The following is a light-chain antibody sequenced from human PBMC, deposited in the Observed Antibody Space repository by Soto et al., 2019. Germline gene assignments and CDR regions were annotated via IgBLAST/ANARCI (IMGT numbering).Light chain of an antibody. CDR2: AAS. CDR3: QQLNSYPIT. V-gene: IGKV1-5*01. J-gene: IGKJ5*01. Sequence: DIQMTQSPSTLSGSVGDRVTITCRASQSISSWLAWYQQKPGKAPKLLICAASTLQSGVPSRFSVSGSGTEFTLTISSLQPEDFATYYRQQLNSYPITFGQGTRLAIK. CDR1: QSISSW.